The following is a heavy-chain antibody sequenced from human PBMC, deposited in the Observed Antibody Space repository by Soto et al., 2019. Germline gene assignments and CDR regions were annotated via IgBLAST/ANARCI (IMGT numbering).Heavy chain of an antibody. CDR1: GFTFSSYG. CDR2: IWYDGSNE. CDR3: ARGIGNYYYAMDV. J-gene: IGHJ6*02. V-gene: IGHV3-33*01. Sequence: QVQLVESGGGVVQPGKSLRLSCAASGFTFSSYGIHWVRQAPGKGLEWVAIIWYDGSNEYYGDSVKGRFTISRDNSKNTLYLQLNSLRAEDTAVYYCARGIGNYYYAMDVWGQGTTVTVSS. D-gene: IGHD1-26*01.